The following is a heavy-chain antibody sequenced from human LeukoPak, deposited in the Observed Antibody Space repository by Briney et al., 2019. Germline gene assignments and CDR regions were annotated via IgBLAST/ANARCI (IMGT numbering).Heavy chain of an antibody. CDR1: GFSLSTSGVG. J-gene: IGHJ4*02. D-gene: IGHD6-13*01. CDR2: IYWNDDK. CDR3: AHRKQQLVSDQYDY. Sequence: SGPTLVNPTQTLTLTCTFSGFSLSTSGVGVGWIRQPPGKALEWLALIYWNDDKRYSPSLKSRLTITKDTSKNQVVLTMTNMDPVDTATYYCAHRKQQLVSDQYDYWGQGTLVTVSS. V-gene: IGHV2-5*01.